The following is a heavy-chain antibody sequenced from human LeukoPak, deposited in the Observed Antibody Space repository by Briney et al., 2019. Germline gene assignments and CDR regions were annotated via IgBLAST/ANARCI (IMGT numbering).Heavy chain of an antibody. CDR3: ARIFYCGGDCFGGSFDY. J-gene: IGHJ4*02. D-gene: IGHD2-21*02. CDR2: IYPGDSDT. CDR1: GYSFTSYW. V-gene: IGHV5-51*01. Sequence: GESLKISCKGSGYSFTSYWIGWVRQMPGKGLEWMGIIYPGDSDTRYSPSFQGQVTISADKSISTAYLQWSSLKASDTAMYYCARIFYCGGDCFGGSFDYWGQGTLVTVSS.